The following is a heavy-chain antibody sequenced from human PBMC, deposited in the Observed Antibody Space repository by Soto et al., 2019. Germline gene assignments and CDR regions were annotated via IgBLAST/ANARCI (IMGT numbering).Heavy chain of an antibody. V-gene: IGHV3-23*01. Sequence: EVHLLESGGGLVQPGGSLRLSCAASGFTFAGYSTMSWFRQAPGKGLEWVSSISGSGGSTYYADSVTGRFTISRYNAKNTLYLQMNALSAEDTAFYYCAKDRGVFAGGWEYFDCWGQGALVTVSS. CDR1: GFTFAGYST. D-gene: IGHD6-19*01. J-gene: IGHJ4*02. CDR2: ISGSGGST. CDR3: AKDRGVFAGGWEYFDC.